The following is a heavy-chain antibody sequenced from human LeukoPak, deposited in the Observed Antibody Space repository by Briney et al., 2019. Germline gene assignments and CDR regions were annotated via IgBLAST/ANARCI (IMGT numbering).Heavy chain of an antibody. CDR2: THHSGTT. D-gene: IGHD2-15*01. CDR1: GGSITSINW. J-gene: IGHJ5*02. CDR3: ARSLGYCSGGSCYWDWFDP. Sequence: SGTLSLTCAVSGGSITSINWWNWVRQPPGKGLEWIGETHHSGTTNYNPSLKSRVSISIDTSKDQFSLKLSSVTAADTAVYYCARSLGYCSGGSCYWDWFDPWGQGTLVTVSS. V-gene: IGHV4-4*02.